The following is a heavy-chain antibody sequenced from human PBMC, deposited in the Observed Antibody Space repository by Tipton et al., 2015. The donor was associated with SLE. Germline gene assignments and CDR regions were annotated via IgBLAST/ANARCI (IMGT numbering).Heavy chain of an antibody. CDR1: GASISSYY. Sequence: TLSLTCTVSGASISSYYWSWIRQPPGKGLEWIGYICYSGSTNYNPSLKSRVTISVDTSKNQFSLKLNSVTAADTAVYYCAREIGGGSNDYWGQGTLVTVSS. CDR3: AREIGGGSNDY. V-gene: IGHV4-59*01. CDR2: ICYSGST. J-gene: IGHJ4*02. D-gene: IGHD1-26*01.